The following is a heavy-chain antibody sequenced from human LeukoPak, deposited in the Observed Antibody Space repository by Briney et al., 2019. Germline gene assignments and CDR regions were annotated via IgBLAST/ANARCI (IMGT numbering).Heavy chain of an antibody. CDR2: IKSKTDGGTT. CDR3: TTGLLYYDTLTGNYTIRQDY. J-gene: IGHJ4*02. V-gene: IGHV3-15*01. D-gene: IGHD3-9*01. Sequence: GGSLRLSCAASGFTFSDYYMSWIRQAPGKGLEWVGRIKSKTDGGTTDYAAPVKGRFTISRDDSKNTLYLQMNSLKTEDTAVYYCTTGLLYYDTLTGNYTIRQDYWGQGTLVTVSS. CDR1: GFTFSDYY.